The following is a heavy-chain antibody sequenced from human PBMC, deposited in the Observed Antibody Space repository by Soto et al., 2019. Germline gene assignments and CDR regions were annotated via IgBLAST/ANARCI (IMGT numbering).Heavy chain of an antibody. CDR3: ARDPRIMITFGPWAFDI. Sequence: GASVKVSCKASGYTFTSYAMHWVRQAPGQRLEWMGWINAGNGNTKYSQKFQGRVTITRDTSASTAYMELSSLRSEDTAVYYCARDPRIMITFGPWAFDIWGQGTMVTVSS. CDR1: GYTFTSYA. CDR2: INAGNGNT. J-gene: IGHJ3*02. V-gene: IGHV1-3*01. D-gene: IGHD3-16*01.